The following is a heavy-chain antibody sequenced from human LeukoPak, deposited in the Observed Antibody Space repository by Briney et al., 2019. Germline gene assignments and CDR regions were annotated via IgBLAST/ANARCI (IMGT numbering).Heavy chain of an antibody. D-gene: IGHD3-22*01. CDR3: ARDYDSSGYFRNHWYFDL. CDR2: INPSGGST. CDR1: GYTFTSYG. V-gene: IGHV1-46*01. Sequence: ASVKVSCKASGYTFTSYGISWVRQAPGQGLEWMGIINPSGGSTSYAQKFQGRVTMTRDTSTSTVYMELSSLRSEDTAVFYCARDYDSSGYFRNHWYFDLWGRGTLVTVSS. J-gene: IGHJ2*01.